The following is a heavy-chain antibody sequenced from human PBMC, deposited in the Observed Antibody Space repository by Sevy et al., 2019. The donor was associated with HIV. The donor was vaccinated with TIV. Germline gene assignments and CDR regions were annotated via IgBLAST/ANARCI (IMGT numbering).Heavy chain of an antibody. CDR2: LKSDVYGGTV. Sequence: GGSLRLSCTASGFTFGDYCMRWVRQAPGKGLEWVAFLKSDVYGGTVDHAASVRGRFVISRDDSKTIAYLQMNDLKTEDTGVYYCTRWKAAQSIFDYWGQGALFTVSS. V-gene: IGHV3-49*04. D-gene: IGHD6-13*01. J-gene: IGHJ4*02. CDR3: TRWKAAQSIFDY. CDR1: GFTFGDYC.